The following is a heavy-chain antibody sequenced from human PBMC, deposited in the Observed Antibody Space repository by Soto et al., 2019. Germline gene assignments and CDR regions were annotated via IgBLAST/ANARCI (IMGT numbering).Heavy chain of an antibody. CDR1: GFTFSTYA. D-gene: IGHD3-16*01. CDR3: ARDGWGSNWYFEI. CDR2: ISGSGGST. J-gene: IGHJ2*01. V-gene: IGHV3-23*01. Sequence: GGSLRLSCAASGFTFSTYAMSWVRQAPGKGLEWVSAISGSGGSTYYADPVKGRFTISRDNSKNTLYLQMNSLRAEDTAVHYCARDGWGSNWYFEIWGRGTLVTVSS.